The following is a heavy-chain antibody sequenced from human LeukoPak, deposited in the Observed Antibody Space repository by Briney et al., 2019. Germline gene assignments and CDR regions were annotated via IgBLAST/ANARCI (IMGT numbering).Heavy chain of an antibody. D-gene: IGHD3-9*01. CDR1: GFTFSSYA. J-gene: IGHJ6*02. V-gene: IGHV3-23*01. CDR3: AKESYYDILTGYLYGMDV. CDR2: ISGSGGST. Sequence: GGSLRLSCAASGFTFSSYAMSWVRQAPGKGLEWVSAISGSGGSTYYADSVKGRFTISRDNSKNTLYLQMNSLRAEDTAVYYCAKESYYDILTGYLYGMDVWGQGTTVTVSS.